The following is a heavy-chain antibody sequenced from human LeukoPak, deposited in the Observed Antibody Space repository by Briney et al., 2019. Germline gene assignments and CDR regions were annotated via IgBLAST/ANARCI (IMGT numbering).Heavy chain of an antibody. V-gene: IGHV4-59*12. CDR3: ARCAKGYSSSSRHFQH. Sequence: SETLSLTCSVSGGSISSYFWSWIRQPPGKGLEWIGYMYYSGSTNYNPSLKSRVTISVDTSKNQFSLKLSSVTAADTAVYYCARCAKGYSSSSRHFQHWGQGTLVTVSS. J-gene: IGHJ1*01. CDR2: MYYSGST. D-gene: IGHD6-13*01. CDR1: GGSISSYF.